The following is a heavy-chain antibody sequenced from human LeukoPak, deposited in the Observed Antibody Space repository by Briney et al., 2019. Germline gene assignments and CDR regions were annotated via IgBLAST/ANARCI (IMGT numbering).Heavy chain of an antibody. D-gene: IGHD5-12*01. CDR1: GGSISSYY. J-gene: IGHJ4*02. V-gene: IGHV4-4*09. CDR2: IYTSGST. CDR3: ASNRGYSGYVFDY. Sequence: SETLSLTCTVSGGSISSYYWSWIRQPPGKGLEWIGCIYTSGSTNYNPSLKSRVTISVDTSKNQFSLKLSSVTAADTAVYYCASNRGYSGYVFDYWGQGTLVTVSS.